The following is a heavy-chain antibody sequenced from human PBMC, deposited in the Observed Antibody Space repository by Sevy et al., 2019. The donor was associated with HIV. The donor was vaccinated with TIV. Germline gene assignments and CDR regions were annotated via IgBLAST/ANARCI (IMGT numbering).Heavy chain of an antibody. V-gene: IGHV3-30*04. CDR2: ISYEGTNK. D-gene: IGHD1-1*01. J-gene: IGHJ6*02. Sequence: GGSLRLSCAASGFTFSSYAMHWVRQAPGKGLGGVAVISYEGTNKYYADSVKGRFTISRDNSKNTLYLQMNSLRAEDTAVYYCARGGGTKKNYYYYYGMDVWGQGTTVTVSS. CDR3: ARGGGTKKNYYYYYGMDV. CDR1: GFTFSSYA.